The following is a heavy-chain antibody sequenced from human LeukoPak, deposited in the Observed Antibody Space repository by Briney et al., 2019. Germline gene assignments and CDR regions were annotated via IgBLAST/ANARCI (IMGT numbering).Heavy chain of an antibody. J-gene: IGHJ4*02. CDR3: AKRGDYYDSSDSLYYFDY. Sequence: GGSLRLSCAASGFSFSSYAMSWVRQAPGKGLEWVSAFTSGGSTTYADSAKGRFTISRDTSKNTLYLQMNRLRAEDTAVYYCAKRGDYYDSSDSLYYFDYWGQGTLVTVSS. V-gene: IGHV3-23*01. CDR1: GFSFSSYA. D-gene: IGHD3-22*01. CDR2: FTSGGST.